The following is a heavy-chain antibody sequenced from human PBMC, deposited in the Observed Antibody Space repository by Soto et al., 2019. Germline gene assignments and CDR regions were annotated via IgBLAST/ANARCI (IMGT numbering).Heavy chain of an antibody. CDR3: ARGGDYDFWTHHYYGMDV. Sequence: QVQLQQWGAGLLKPSETLSLTCAVYGGSFSGYYWSWIRQPPGKGLEWIGEINHSGSTNYNPSLKRRVTISVDTSKNQFSLKLSSVTAADTAVYYCARGGDYDFWTHHYYGMDVWGQGTTVTVSS. V-gene: IGHV4-34*01. CDR1: GGSFSGYY. CDR2: INHSGST. D-gene: IGHD3-3*01. J-gene: IGHJ6*02.